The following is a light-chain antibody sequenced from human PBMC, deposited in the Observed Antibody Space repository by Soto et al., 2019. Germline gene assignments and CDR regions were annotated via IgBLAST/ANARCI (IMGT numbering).Light chain of an antibody. CDR2: LGS. CDR3: MQTLQTPLT. CDR1: QSLLHYNGNNY. J-gene: IGKJ5*01. Sequence: DIVMTQSPLSLPVTPGEPASISCRSSQSLLHYNGNNYLGWYLQRPGQSPQVLIYLGSNRGSGVPDRFSGSGSGTDFTLKISRVETEDVGVYYCMQTLQTPLTFGQGTRLEI. V-gene: IGKV2-28*01.